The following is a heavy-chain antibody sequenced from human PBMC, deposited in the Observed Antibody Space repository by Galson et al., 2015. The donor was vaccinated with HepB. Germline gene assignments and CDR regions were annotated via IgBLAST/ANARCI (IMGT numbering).Heavy chain of an antibody. Sequence: SVKVSCKASGYTFTGYYMHWVRQAPGQGLEWMGRINPNSGGTNYAQKFQGRVTMTRDTSISTAYMELSRLRSDDTAVYYCARSQAGSYYFDYWGQGTLVTVPS. CDR3: ARSQAGSYYFDY. CDR2: INPNSGGT. V-gene: IGHV1-2*06. J-gene: IGHJ4*02. D-gene: IGHD3-10*01. CDR1: GYTFTGYY.